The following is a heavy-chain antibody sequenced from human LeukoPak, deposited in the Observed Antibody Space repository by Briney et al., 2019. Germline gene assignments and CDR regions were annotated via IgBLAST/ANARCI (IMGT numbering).Heavy chain of an antibody. D-gene: IGHD2-2*01. V-gene: IGHV1-18*01. CDR3: ARDRVVVVPAANYRAFDY. CDR1: GYTFTSYG. CDR2: ISAYNGNT. J-gene: IGHJ4*02. Sequence: ASVKVSCKASGYTFTSYGISWVRQAPGQGLEWMGWISAYNGNTNYAQKLQGRVTMTTDTSTSTAYMELRSLRSDDTAVYYCARDRVVVVPAANYRAFDYWGQGTLVTVSS.